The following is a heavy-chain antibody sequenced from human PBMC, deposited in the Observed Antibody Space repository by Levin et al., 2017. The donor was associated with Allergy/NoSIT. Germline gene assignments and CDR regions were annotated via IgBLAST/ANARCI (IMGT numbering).Heavy chain of an antibody. V-gene: IGHV4-34*01. CDR1: GGSFSGYY. CDR3: ARRSTIEIWYYYYGMDV. D-gene: IGHD5/OR15-5a*01. J-gene: IGHJ6*02. Sequence: SETLSLTCAVYGGSFSGYYWSWIRQPPGKGLEWIGEINHSGSTNYNPSLKSRVTISVDMSKNQFSLKLSSVTAADTAVYYCARRSTIEIWYYYYGMDVWGQGTTVTVSS. CDR2: INHSGST.